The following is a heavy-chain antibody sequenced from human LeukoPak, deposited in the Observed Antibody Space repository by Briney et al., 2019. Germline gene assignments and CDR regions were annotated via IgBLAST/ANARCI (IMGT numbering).Heavy chain of an antibody. V-gene: IGHV3-21*04. CDR3: AKDLLRITMVRGVT. J-gene: IGHJ5*02. D-gene: IGHD3-10*01. Sequence: PGGSLRLSCAASGFTFSSYSMNWVRQAPGKGLEWVSSISSSSSSYIYYADSVKGRFTISRDNSKITLYLQMNSLRAEDTAVYYCAKDLLRITMVRGVTWGQGTLVTVSS. CDR1: GFTFSSYS. CDR2: ISSSSSSYI.